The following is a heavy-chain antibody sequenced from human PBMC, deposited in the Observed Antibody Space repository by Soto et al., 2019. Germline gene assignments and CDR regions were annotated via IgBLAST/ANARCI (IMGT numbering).Heavy chain of an antibody. J-gene: IGHJ4*02. CDR3: ARLDAVTTGGFDY. CDR1: GGSISSYY. D-gene: IGHD4-4*01. Sequence: KPSETLSLTCTVSGGSISSYYWSWIRQPPGKGLEWIGYIYYSGSTNYNPSLKSRVTISVDTSKNQFSLKLSSVTAADTAVYYCARLDAVTTGGFDYWGQGTLVTVSS. V-gene: IGHV4-59*01. CDR2: IYYSGST.